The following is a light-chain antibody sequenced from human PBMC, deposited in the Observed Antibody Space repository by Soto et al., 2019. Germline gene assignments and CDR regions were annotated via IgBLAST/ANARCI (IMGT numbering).Light chain of an antibody. J-gene: IGKJ1*01. CDR1: QSVSSN. CDR2: GAS. V-gene: IGKV3-15*01. Sequence: EIVMTQSPATLSVSPGERATLSCRASQSVSSNLAWYQQKPGQAPRLLIYGASTRATGIPARFSGRWSGTEFTLTSSRLQSEDFAVYYCQQYNNWPRTFGQGTKVEIK. CDR3: QQYNNWPRT.